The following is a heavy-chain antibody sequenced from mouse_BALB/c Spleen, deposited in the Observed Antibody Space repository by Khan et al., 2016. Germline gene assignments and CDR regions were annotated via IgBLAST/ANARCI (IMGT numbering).Heavy chain of an antibody. Sequence: VQLKQSGTELVKPGASVKLSCTASGFNIKDTYMHWVKQRPEQGPEWIGRIDPANGNTKYDPKFQGKATITADTSSNTAYLQLSSLTSEDTAVYYGDRSPEDYDGGFAYWGQGTLVTVSA. CDR2: IDPANGNT. CDR3: DRSPEDYDGGFAY. D-gene: IGHD2-4*01. V-gene: IGHV14-3*02. J-gene: IGHJ3*01. CDR1: GFNIKDTY.